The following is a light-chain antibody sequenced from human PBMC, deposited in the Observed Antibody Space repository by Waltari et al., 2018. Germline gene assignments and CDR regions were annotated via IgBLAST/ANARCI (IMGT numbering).Light chain of an antibody. Sequence: EIVLTQSPGTLSLSPGARATAPCRASQRVSRALAWYQQKPGQAPRLLIYGASTRATGIPDRFSGSGSGTDFSLTISRVEPDDFAVYYCQHYLRLPVTFGQGTTVEI. CDR1: QRVSRA. V-gene: IGKV3-20*01. CDR3: QHYLRLPVT. CDR2: GAS. J-gene: IGKJ1*01.